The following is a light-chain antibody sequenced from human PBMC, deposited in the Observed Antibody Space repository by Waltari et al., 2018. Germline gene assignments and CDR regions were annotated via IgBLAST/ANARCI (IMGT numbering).Light chain of an antibody. J-gene: IGKJ1*01. V-gene: IGKV3-15*01. CDR2: GAS. CDR1: QSGGTQ. CDR3: QQYNLWPWT. Sequence: EIVMTQSPVTLSVSPGERATLSCRASQSGGTQLAWYQQKPGQAPRLLIPGASTRATGIAARFSGGGSGTEFTLTISSLQSEDFAIYYCQQYNLWPWTFDQGTKVDIK.